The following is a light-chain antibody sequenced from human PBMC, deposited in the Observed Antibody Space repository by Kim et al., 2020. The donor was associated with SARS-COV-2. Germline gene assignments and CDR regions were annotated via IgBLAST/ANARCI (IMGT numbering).Light chain of an antibody. J-gene: IGLJ2*01. Sequence: SYELTQPPSVSVYPGQTASITCSGDKLGDKYVCWYQQKPGQSPVLVMFQDRKRPSGIPERFSGSNSGNTATLTISGTQAMDEADYYCQAWDSNSVVFGGGTKLTVL. CDR1: KLGDKY. CDR3: QAWDSNSVV. V-gene: IGLV3-1*01. CDR2: QDR.